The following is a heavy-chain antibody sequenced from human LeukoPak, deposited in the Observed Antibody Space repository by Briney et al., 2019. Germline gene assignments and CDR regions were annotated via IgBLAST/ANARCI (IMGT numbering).Heavy chain of an antibody. CDR3: ARAASHYDFWSGYQIYYYYGMDV. V-gene: IGHV4-59*01. Sequence: PSETLSLTCTVSGGSISSYYWSWIRQPPGKGLEWIGYIDYSGSTNYNPSLKSRVTISVDTSKNQFSLKLSSVTAADTAVYYCARAASHYDFWSGYQIYYYYGMDVWGQGTTVTVSS. CDR2: IDYSGST. CDR1: GGSISSYY. D-gene: IGHD3-3*01. J-gene: IGHJ6*02.